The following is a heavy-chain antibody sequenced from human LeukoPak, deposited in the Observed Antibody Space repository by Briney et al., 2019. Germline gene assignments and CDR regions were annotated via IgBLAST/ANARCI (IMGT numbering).Heavy chain of an antibody. CDR2: TLHSGDP. J-gene: IGHJ6*03. CDR1: DGSFIGYY. V-gene: IGHV4-34*01. D-gene: IGHD2-2*01. Sequence: PSETLSLTCAVYDGSFIGYYWTWVRQTPGKGLEWIGDTLHSGDPNYNPPLESRATISVDTSKHQFTLNLTSVTAADTAVYFCARGPIVAVPAVYYYYMDVWGSGTTVTVSS. CDR3: ARGPIVAVPAVYYYYMDV.